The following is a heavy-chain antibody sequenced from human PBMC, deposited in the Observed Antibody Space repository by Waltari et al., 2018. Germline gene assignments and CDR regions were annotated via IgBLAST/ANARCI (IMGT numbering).Heavy chain of an antibody. J-gene: IGHJ4*02. CDR2: ISGSGGST. CDR3: ANRPGDSSGYSPDY. CDR1: GFTFSSYA. V-gene: IGHV3-23*01. D-gene: IGHD3-22*01. Sequence: EVQLLESGGGLVQPGGSLRLSCAASGFTFSSYAMSWVRQAPGKVLEWVSAISGSGGSTYYADSVKGRFTISRDNSKNTLYLQMNSLRAEDTAVYYCANRPGDSSGYSPDYWGQGTLVTVSS.